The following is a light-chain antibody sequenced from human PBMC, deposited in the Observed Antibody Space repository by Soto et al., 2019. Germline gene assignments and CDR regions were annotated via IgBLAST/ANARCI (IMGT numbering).Light chain of an antibody. CDR2: GVS. CDR1: NSDVGGYNY. J-gene: IGLJ1*01. V-gene: IGLV2-8*01. CDR3: SSYAGSSSFDV. Sequence: QSVLTQPPSASGSPGQSVTISCTGTNSDVGGYNYVSWYQQHLGKAPKLMIYGVSKRLSGVPDRFSGSKSGNTASLTVSGLQAEDEADYYCSSYAGSSSFDVFGTGTKVTVL.